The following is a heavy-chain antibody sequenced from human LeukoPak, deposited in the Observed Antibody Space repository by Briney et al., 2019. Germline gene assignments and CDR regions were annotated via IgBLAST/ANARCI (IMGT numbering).Heavy chain of an antibody. J-gene: IGHJ5*02. Sequence: SETLSLTCTVSGVSISSYYWSWIRQPPGKGLEWIGYIYYSGSTNYNPSLKSRVTISVDTSKNQFSLKLSSVTAADTAVYYCARAGSVAGNWFDPWGQGTLVTVSS. V-gene: IGHV4-59*01. CDR2: IYYSGST. CDR3: ARAGSVAGNWFDP. CDR1: GVSISSYY. D-gene: IGHD6-19*01.